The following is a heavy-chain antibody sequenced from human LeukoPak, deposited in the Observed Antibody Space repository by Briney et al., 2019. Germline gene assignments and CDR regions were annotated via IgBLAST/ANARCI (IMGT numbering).Heavy chain of an antibody. D-gene: IGHD1-1*01. V-gene: IGHV2-5*02. CDR3: PHKATTGIFDS. Sequence: SGPTLVKPTQTLTLTCTLSEFSLTTSGVAVGWIRQPPGKALEWLALIYWDDDKRYSPSLQTRLTITKDTSKNQVVLTMTDMDPVDTATYYCPHKATTGIFDSWGQGTLVTVSS. CDR2: IYWDDDK. CDR1: EFSLTTSGVA. J-gene: IGHJ4*02.